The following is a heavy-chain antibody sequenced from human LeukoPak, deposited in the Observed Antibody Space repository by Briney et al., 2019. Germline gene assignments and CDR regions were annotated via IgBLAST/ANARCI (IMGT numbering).Heavy chain of an antibody. CDR2: ISYDGSNK. D-gene: IGHD2-15*01. Sequence: GGSLRLSCAASGFTFSSYAMHWVRQAPGKGLEWVAVISYDGSNKYYADSVKGRFTISRDNSKNTLYLQMNSLRAEDTAVYYCAKVRVVAATRGYFDYWGQGTLVTVSS. V-gene: IGHV3-30*04. CDR3: AKVRVVAATRGYFDY. J-gene: IGHJ4*02. CDR1: GFTFSSYA.